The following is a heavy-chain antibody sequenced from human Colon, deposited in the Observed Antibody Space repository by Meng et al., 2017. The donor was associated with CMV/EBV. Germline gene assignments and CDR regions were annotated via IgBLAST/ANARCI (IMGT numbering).Heavy chain of an antibody. J-gene: IGHJ6*02. CDR2: ISYSGTTI. D-gene: IGHD2-8*01. CDR1: GLTFSDNY. CDR3: VRYENLQHGMDV. Sequence: GESLKISCAASGLTFSDNYMSWIRQAPGKGLEWLSYISYSGTTIYYAGSVESRFTVSRDNAKNSLYLQMDSLRAGDTAVYYCVRYENLQHGMDVWGHGTTVTVSS. V-gene: IGHV3-11*04.